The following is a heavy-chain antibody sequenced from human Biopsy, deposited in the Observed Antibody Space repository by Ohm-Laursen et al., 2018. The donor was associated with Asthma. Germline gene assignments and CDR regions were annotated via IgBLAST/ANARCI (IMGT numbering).Heavy chain of an antibody. CDR2: ISVYNGNT. J-gene: IGHJ6*02. CDR3: ARAVDYSHYYGIDV. CDR1: GYTFNSAG. D-gene: IGHD3-10*01. V-gene: IGHV1-18*01. Sequence: ASVKAFCKTSGYTFNSAGITWVRQAPGQGLEWMGWISVYNGNTKVAQKLQDRVTMITDTSTSTAYMELRSLRSDDTAVYFCARAVDYSHYYGIDVWGQGTTVTVS.